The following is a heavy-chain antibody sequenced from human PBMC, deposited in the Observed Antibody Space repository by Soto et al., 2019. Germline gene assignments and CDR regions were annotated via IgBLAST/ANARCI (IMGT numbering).Heavy chain of an antibody. D-gene: IGHD1-26*01. CDR2: ISSNGGST. CDR3: AREAEGGSTYRRGAFDI. CDR1: GFTFSSYA. Sequence: GGSLRLSCAASGFTFSSYAMHWVRQAPGKGLEYVSAISSNGGSTYYANSVKGRFTISRDNSKNTLYLQMGSLRAEDMAVYYCAREAEGGSTYRRGAFDIWGQGTMVTVSS. J-gene: IGHJ3*02. V-gene: IGHV3-64*01.